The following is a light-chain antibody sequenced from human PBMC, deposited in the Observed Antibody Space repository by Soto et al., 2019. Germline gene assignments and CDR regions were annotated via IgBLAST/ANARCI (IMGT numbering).Light chain of an antibody. CDR1: QSVSSN. Sequence: EIVMTQSPATLSVSPGERATLSCRASQSVSSNLAWYQQEPGQAPRLLIYGASTRATGIPARFSGSGSGTDFTLTISSLEPEDFAVYYCQQRSNWPPITFGQGTRLEIK. V-gene: IGKV3-11*01. CDR2: GAS. J-gene: IGKJ5*01. CDR3: QQRSNWPPIT.